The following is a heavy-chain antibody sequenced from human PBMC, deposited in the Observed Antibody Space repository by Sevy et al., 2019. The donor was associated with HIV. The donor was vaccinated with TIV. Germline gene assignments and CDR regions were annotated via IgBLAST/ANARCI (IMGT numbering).Heavy chain of an antibody. CDR2: INNSGGST. V-gene: IGHV3-23*01. CDR3: VKERVGYISSWYYFDY. J-gene: IGHJ4*02. D-gene: IGHD6-13*01. Sequence: GGSLRLSCAVSGFTVNTCAMSWVRQAPGKGLEWVAVINNSGGSTDYADSVRGRFSISRDNPNVYLEMNSLRVEDTAVYYCVKERVGYISSWYYFDYWGQGTLVTVSS. CDR1: GFTVNTCA.